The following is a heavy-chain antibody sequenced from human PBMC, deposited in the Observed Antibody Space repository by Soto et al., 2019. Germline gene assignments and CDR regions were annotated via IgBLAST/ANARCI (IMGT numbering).Heavy chain of an antibody. D-gene: IGHD3-3*01. CDR2: ISGSGGST. Sequence: GGSLRLSCAASGFTFSSYAMSWVRQAPGKGLEWVSAISGSGGSTYYADSVKGRFTISRDNSKNTLYLQMNSLRAEDTAVYYCATGHYTIFGVAQEGNAFDIWGQGTMVTVSS. CDR1: GFTFSSYA. CDR3: ATGHYTIFGVAQEGNAFDI. V-gene: IGHV3-23*01. J-gene: IGHJ3*02.